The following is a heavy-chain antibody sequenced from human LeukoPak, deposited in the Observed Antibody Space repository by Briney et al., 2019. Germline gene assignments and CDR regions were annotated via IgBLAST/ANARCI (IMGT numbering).Heavy chain of an antibody. CDR2: VIRDGSFT. D-gene: IGHD5-24*01. J-gene: IGHJ4*02. CDR1: GFIFSSYA. V-gene: IGHV3-74*01. CDR3: VSAGDDFNFDY. Sequence: GGSLRLSCAASGFIFSSYAMSWVRQAPGKGLEWVSRVIRDGSFTNYADSVKGRFTLSRDNAKNTLYLQMSSLRAEDTAVYFCVSAGDDFNFDYWGQGSLVTVSS.